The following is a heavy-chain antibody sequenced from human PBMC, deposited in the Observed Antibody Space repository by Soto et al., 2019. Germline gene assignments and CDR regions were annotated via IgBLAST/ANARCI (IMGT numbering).Heavy chain of an antibody. CDR1: GGSISSGGYY. V-gene: IGHV4-31*03. D-gene: IGHD4-17*01. CDR2: IYYSGST. Sequence: QVQLQESGPGLVKPSQTLSLTCTVSGGSISSGGYYWSWIRQHPGKGLEWIGYIYYSGSTYYNPSLKSRVTISVDTSKNQFALKLSSVTAADTAVYYCARAFPGIYGDSGTLDYWGQGTLVTVSS. J-gene: IGHJ4*02. CDR3: ARAFPGIYGDSGTLDY.